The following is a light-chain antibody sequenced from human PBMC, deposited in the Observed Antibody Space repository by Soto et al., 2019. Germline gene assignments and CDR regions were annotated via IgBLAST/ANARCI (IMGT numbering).Light chain of an antibody. CDR1: QSSSS. V-gene: IGKV3-20*01. Sequence: EIVLTQSPGTLSLSPGERATLSCRTSQSSSSLAWYQQRPGQAPRLLIYGVSSRPTGIPDRFSGSGSGTDFTLTISSLEPEDSALYYCQQYGPLRVFTFGPGTKVDIK. J-gene: IGKJ3*01. CDR3: QQYGPLRVFT. CDR2: GVS.